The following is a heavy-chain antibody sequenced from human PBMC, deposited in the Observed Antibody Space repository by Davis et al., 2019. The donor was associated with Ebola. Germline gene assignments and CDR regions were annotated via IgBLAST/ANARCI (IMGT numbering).Heavy chain of an antibody. D-gene: IGHD4/OR15-4a*01. CDR2: ISSSSSTI. CDR3: ARVTIHAFDI. CDR1: GFTFSSYS. Sequence: GESLKISCAASGFTFSSYSMNWVRQAPGKGLEWVSYISSSSSTIYYADSVKGRFTISRDNAKNSLYLQMNSLRDEDTAVYYCARVTIHAFDIWGQGTMVTVSS. V-gene: IGHV3-48*02. J-gene: IGHJ3*02.